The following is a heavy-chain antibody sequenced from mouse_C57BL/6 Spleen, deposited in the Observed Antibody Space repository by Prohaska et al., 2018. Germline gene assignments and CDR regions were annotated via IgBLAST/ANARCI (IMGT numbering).Heavy chain of an antibody. CDR1: GFTFSSYA. V-gene: IGHV5-4*01. J-gene: IGHJ2*01. Sequence: EVQLVESGVGLVKPGGSLKLSCAASGFTFSSYAMSWVRQTPEKRLEWVAIISDGGSYTYYPDNVKGRFTISRDNAKNNLYLQMSHLKSEDTAMYYCARDSNFDYWGQGTTLTVSS. CDR3: ARDSNFDY. D-gene: IGHD1-1*01. CDR2: ISDGGSYT.